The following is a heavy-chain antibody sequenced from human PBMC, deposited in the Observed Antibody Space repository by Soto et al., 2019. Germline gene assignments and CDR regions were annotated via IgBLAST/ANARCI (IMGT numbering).Heavy chain of an antibody. V-gene: IGHV4-4*02. Sequence: SETLSLTCAFSCGSIISSNWWSWVRQPPGKGLEWIGEIYHSGSTNYNPSLKSRVTISVDKSKNQFSLKLSSVTAADTAVYYCARRDVAVVTADVDAFDIWGQGTMVTVSS. J-gene: IGHJ3*02. CDR3: ARRDVAVVTADVDAFDI. CDR2: IYHSGST. D-gene: IGHD2-21*02. CDR1: CGSIISSNW.